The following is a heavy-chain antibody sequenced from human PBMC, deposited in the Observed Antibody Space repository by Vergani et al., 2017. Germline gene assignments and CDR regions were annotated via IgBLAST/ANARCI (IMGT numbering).Heavy chain of an antibody. CDR3: ARMPTYSSSWYGFDY. J-gene: IGHJ4*02. D-gene: IGHD6-13*01. Sequence: EVQLLESGGGLVQPGGSLRLSCAASGFTFSSYAMNWVRQAPGKGLEWVSYISSSSSTIYYADSVKGRFTISRDNAKNSMYLQMNRLRAEDTAVYYCARMPTYSSSWYGFDYWGQGTLVTVSS. V-gene: IGHV3-48*04. CDR1: GFTFSSYA. CDR2: ISSSSSTI.